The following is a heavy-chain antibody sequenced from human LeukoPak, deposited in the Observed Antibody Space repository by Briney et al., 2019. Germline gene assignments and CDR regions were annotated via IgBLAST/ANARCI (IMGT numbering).Heavy chain of an antibody. J-gene: IGHJ4*02. CDR3: AKAQWGDYSPHFDY. Sequence: AGGSLRLSCAASGFTFSSYGMHWVRQAPGKGLEWVAFIRYDGSNKYYADSVKGRFTISRDNSKNTLYLQMNSLRAEDTAVYYCAKAQWGDYSPHFDYWGQGTLVTVSS. CDR2: IRYDGSNK. V-gene: IGHV3-30*02. CDR1: GFTFSSYG. D-gene: IGHD4-11*01.